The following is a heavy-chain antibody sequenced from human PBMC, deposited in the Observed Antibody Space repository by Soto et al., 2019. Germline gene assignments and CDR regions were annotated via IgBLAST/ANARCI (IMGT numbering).Heavy chain of an antibody. CDR1: GFTFSSYA. CDR3: AKDRLNMYYFDY. J-gene: IGHJ4*02. V-gene: IGHV3-23*01. CDR2: ISGSGGST. D-gene: IGHD6-25*01. Sequence: GGSLRLSCAASGFTFSSYAVSWVRQAPGKGLEWVSAISGSGGSTYYADSVKGRFTISRDNSKNTLYLQMNSLRAEDTAVYYCAKDRLNMYYFDYWGQGTLVTVSS.